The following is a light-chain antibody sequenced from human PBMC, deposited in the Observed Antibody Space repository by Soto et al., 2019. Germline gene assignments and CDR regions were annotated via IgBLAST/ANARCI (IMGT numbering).Light chain of an antibody. CDR2: GAS. CDR3: QQYGSSGT. V-gene: IGKV3-20*01. Sequence: EIVLTQSPATLSLSPVERATLSCMSSQSVSNNYLAWYQQKPGQAPRLLIYGASNRATGIPDRFSGSGSGTDFTLTISRLEPEDFAVYYCQQYGSSGTFGQGTKGDIK. CDR1: QSVSNNY. J-gene: IGKJ1*01.